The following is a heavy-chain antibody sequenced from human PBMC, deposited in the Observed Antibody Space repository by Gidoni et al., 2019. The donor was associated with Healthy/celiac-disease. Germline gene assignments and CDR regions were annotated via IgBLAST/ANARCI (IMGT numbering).Heavy chain of an antibody. J-gene: IGHJ5*02. CDR1: GYSFTSYW. CDR2: IYPGDSDT. Sequence: EVQLVQSGAEVKQPGESLKISCKGSGYSFTSYWIGWVRQMPGKGLEWMGIIYPGDSDTRYSPSFQGQVTISADKSISTAYLQWSSLKASDTAMYYCAVLGYCSSTSCYEGWFDPWGQGTLVTVSS. D-gene: IGHD2-2*01. V-gene: IGHV5-51*01. CDR3: AVLGYCSSTSCYEGWFDP.